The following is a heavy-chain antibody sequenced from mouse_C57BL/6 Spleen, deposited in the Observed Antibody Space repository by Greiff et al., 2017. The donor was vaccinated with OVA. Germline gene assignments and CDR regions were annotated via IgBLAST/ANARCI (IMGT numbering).Heavy chain of an antibody. CDR1: GYTFTSYW. Sequence: VQLKQSGAELVRPGTSVKLSCKASGYTFTSYWMHWVKQRPGQGLEWIGVIDPSDSYTNYNQKFKGKATLTVDTSSSTAYMQLRSLTSEDSAVYYCARRRGYSNLDYWGQGTTLTVSS. CDR3: ARRRGYSNLDY. D-gene: IGHD2-5*01. V-gene: IGHV1-59*01. J-gene: IGHJ2*01. CDR2: IDPSDSYT.